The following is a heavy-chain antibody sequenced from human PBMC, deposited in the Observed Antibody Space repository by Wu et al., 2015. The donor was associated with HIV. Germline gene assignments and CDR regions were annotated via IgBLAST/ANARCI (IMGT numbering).Heavy chain of an antibody. D-gene: IGHD2-15*01. V-gene: IGHV1-2*02. Sequence: QVQLVQSGVEVKKPGASVKVSCKASGYTFTSYGISWVRQAPGQGLEWMGWINPNSGGTNYAQKFQGRVTMTRDTSISTAYMELSRLRSDDTAVYYCARDQNLGVVVAATLDSWGQGTLVTVSS. CDR1: GYTFTSYG. J-gene: IGHJ4*02. CDR3: ARDQNLGVVVAATLDS. CDR2: INPNSGGT.